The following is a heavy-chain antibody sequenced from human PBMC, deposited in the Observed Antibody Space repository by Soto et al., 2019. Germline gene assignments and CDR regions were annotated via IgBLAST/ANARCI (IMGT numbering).Heavy chain of an antibody. CDR3: AKNEQLPYYYYGVDV. V-gene: IGHV1-18*01. CDR2: ISGYNGDT. D-gene: IGHD1-26*01. Sequence: ASVKVSCKASGYTFTRYVISWVRQAPGQGLEWMGWISGYNGDTNYAQKLQGRVTMTIDTSTSTAYMELRSLTSDDTAVYYCAKNEQLPYYYYGVDVWGQGTTVSVSS. J-gene: IGHJ6*02. CDR1: GYTFTRYV.